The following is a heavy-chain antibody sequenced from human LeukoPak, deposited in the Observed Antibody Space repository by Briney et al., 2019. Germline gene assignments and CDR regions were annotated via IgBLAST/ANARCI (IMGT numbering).Heavy chain of an antibody. J-gene: IGHJ4*02. CDR1: GYTFTGYY. V-gene: IGHV1-2*06. CDR3: ARRYNDSRPTGHY. Sequence: ASVKVSCKASGYTFTGYYMHWVRQAPGQGLEWMGRINPNSGGTNYAQKFQGRVTMTRDTSISTAYMELSRLRSDDTAGYYRARRYNDSRPTGHYWGQGTLVTVSS. CDR2: INPNSGGT. D-gene: IGHD1-1*01.